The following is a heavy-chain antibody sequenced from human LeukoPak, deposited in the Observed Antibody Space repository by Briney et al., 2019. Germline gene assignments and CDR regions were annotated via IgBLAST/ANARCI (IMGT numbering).Heavy chain of an antibody. CDR2: ISGSGGST. Sequence: GGALRLSCAASGFTFSRYAMILVRQAPGKGLEWVAGISGSGGSTYSADAVKGRFTISRDNSKNTLYLQMTRLRAENTAVYSCAKDFGNCGGACYYFAYWGEGPLVTVYS. V-gene: IGHV3-23*01. D-gene: IGHD2-21*01. CDR3: AKDFGNCGGACYYFAY. J-gene: IGHJ4*02. CDR1: GFTFSRYA.